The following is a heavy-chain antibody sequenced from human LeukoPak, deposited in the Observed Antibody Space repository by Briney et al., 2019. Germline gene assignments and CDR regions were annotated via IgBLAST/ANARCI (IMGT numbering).Heavy chain of an antibody. CDR1: GFTFSSYW. CDR3: ARDPRYDILTDIYYYYMDV. J-gene: IGHJ6*03. V-gene: IGHV3-7*01. Sequence: GGSLRLSCAASGFTFSSYWMSWVRQAPGKGLEWVANIKQDGSEKYYVDSVKGRFTISRDNAKNSLYLQMNSLRAEDTAVYYCARDPRYDILTDIYYYYMDVWGKGTTVTVSS. CDR2: IKQDGSEK. D-gene: IGHD3-9*01.